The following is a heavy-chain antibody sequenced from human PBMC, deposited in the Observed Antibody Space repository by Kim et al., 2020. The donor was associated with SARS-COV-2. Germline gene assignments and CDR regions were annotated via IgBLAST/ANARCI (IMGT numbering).Heavy chain of an antibody. CDR3: ARIGYSSSSFDL. CDR1: GFPFSIYW. Sequence: GGSLRLSCAASGFPFSIYWMSWVRQAPGKGLEWVANINQDGTTIYYVDSVKGQFTISRNNAKNSIYLQMNSLRVEDTAVFYCARIGYSSSSFDLWGQGTLVTVSS. CDR2: INQDGTTI. D-gene: IGHD6-6*01. J-gene: IGHJ5*02. V-gene: IGHV3-7*03.